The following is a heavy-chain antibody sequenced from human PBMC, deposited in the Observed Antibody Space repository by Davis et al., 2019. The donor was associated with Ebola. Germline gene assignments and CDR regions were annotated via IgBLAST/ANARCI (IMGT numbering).Heavy chain of an antibody. CDR1: GYTFTSYG. V-gene: IGHV1-18*01. J-gene: IGHJ6*02. Sequence: ASVKVSCKASGYTFTSYGISWVRQAPGQGLERMGWISAYNGNTNYAQKLQGRVTMTTDTSTSTAYMELRSLRSDDTAVYYCARDQLTVTETRVYYYYGMDVWGQGTTVTVSS. CDR2: ISAYNGNT. D-gene: IGHD4-17*01. CDR3: ARDQLTVTETRVYYYYGMDV.